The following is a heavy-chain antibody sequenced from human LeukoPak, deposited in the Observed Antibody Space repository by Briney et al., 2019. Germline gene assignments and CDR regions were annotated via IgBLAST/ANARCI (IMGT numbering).Heavy chain of an antibody. CDR2: IYSGGST. Sequence: PGGSLRLSCAASGFTVSSNYMSWVRQAPGKGLEWVSVIYSGGSTYYADSVKGRFTISRDNAKNSLYLQMNSLRAEDTAVYYCARDEVAYCSGGSCYSTWFDPWGQGTLVTVSS. V-gene: IGHV3-66*01. CDR1: GFTVSSNY. J-gene: IGHJ5*02. D-gene: IGHD2-15*01. CDR3: ARDEVAYCSGGSCYSTWFDP.